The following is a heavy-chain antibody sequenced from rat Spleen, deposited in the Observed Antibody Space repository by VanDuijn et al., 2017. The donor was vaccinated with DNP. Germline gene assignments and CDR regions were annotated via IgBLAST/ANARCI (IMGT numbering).Heavy chain of an antibody. J-gene: IGHJ4*01. V-gene: IGHV2-32*01. CDR1: GFSLTSYH. CDR3: ARDRYYGSTVGMDA. D-gene: IGHD1-6*01. Sequence: QVQLKESGPGLVQPPQTLSLTCTVSGFSLTSYHVSWVRQPPGKGLEWMGVIWDDGSTAYNSALKSRLSISRDTSKSQVFLKMSSLKTEDTATYYCARDRYYGSTVGMDAWGQGASVTVSS. CDR2: IWDDGST.